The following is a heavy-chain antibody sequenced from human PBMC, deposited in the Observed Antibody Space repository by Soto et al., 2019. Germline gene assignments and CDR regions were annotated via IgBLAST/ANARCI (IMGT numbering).Heavy chain of an antibody. D-gene: IGHD4-17*01. Sequence: QVQLVESGGGVVQPGRSLRLSCAASGFTFGSYPMHWVRQAPGKGLEGVAVISYDGSNKYYADTVKGRFTISRDNSKNTLYLQMNSLRAEDTAVYYCARDRLPDYGDYEGAFDIWGQGTMVTVSS. CDR1: GFTFGSYP. V-gene: IGHV3-30-3*01. J-gene: IGHJ3*02. CDR2: ISYDGSNK. CDR3: ARDRLPDYGDYEGAFDI.